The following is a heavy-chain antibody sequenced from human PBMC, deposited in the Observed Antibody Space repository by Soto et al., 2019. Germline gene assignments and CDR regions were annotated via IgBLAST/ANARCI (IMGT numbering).Heavy chain of an antibody. CDR3: VQSRCGGDCLQSYSSHSYYGLDV. D-gene: IGHD2-21*02. CDR2: IYWDDDK. J-gene: IGHJ6*02. Sequence: QITLKESGPTLVKPTQTLTLTCTFSGLSLSTTGVGVGWIRQPPGKALECLALIYWDDDKRYSPSLKSRLTITKDTSKNQVVLIMTNMDPVDTATYYCVQSRCGGDCLQSYSSHSYYGLDVWGQGTTVTVSS. CDR1: GLSLSTTGVG. V-gene: IGHV2-5*02.